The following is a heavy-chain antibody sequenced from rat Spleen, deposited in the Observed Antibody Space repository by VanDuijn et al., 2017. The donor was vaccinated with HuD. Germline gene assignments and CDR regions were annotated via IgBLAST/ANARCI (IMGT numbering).Heavy chain of an antibody. CDR2: ISPSGGST. CDR1: GFTFSNYD. V-gene: IGHV5-25*01. CDR3: ARSVFDY. J-gene: IGHJ2*01. Sequence: EVQLEESGGGLVQPGRSLKLSCAASGFTFSNYDMAWVRQAPTKGLEWVASISPSGGSTYYRDSVKGRFTVSRDNAKSTLYLQMDSLRSEDTATYYCARSVFDYWGQGVMVTVSS.